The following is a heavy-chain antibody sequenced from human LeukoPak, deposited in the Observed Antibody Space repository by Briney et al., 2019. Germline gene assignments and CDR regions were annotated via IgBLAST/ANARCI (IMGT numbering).Heavy chain of an antibody. CDR1: GYSFTSYW. CDR3: AVAYCSGGTCSHYGMDV. Sequence: GESLKISCKGSGYSFTSYWIGWVRQMPGKGLEWLGIIYPGDSDTRYSPSFQGQVTISADESISTAYLQWSSLKASDTAMYYCAVAYCSGGTCSHYGMDVWGQGTTVTVSS. CDR2: IYPGDSDT. D-gene: IGHD2-15*01. V-gene: IGHV5-51*01. J-gene: IGHJ6*02.